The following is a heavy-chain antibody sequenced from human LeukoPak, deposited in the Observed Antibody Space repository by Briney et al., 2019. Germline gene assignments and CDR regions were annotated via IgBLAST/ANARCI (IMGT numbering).Heavy chain of an antibody. V-gene: IGHV3-23*01. D-gene: IGHD1-1*01. CDR1: GFTFSNNA. CDR3: VKHSGGVYGNSDY. Sequence: GGSLRLSCVASGFTFSNNAASWFRQAPGKGLEWVSSVGCGGGDTYYADSVRGRFTISKDSSKNTLQMNSLSADDAAMYYCVKHSGGVYGNSDYWGQGILVTVSS. J-gene: IGHJ4*02. CDR2: VGCGGGDT.